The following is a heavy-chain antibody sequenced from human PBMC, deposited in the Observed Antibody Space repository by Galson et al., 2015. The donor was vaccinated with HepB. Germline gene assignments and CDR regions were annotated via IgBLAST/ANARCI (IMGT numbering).Heavy chain of an antibody. Sequence: SLRLSCAASGFTFSSYAMTWVRQAPGKGLEWVSGISGSGGNTYYADSVQGRFTISRDNSKNTVYLQLNSLRAEDSAVYYCAGNVFMDVWGQGTTVTVSS. D-gene: IGHD5/OR15-5a*01. V-gene: IGHV3-23*01. CDR1: GFTFSSYA. J-gene: IGHJ6*02. CDR2: ISGSGGNT. CDR3: AGNVFMDV.